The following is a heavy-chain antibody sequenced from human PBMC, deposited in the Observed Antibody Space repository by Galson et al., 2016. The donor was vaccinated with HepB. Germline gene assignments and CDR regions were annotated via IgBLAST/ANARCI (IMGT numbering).Heavy chain of an antibody. V-gene: IGHV4-39*01. J-gene: IGHJ6*02. CDR1: GGSIVGSAFY. Sequence: ETLSLTCTVSGGSIVGSAFYWVWIRQPPEKGLELVGSISYTGNTYYNPSLQSRLTISVDTSQNQFSLKLTSVTAADTAVYYCARRENCSHYYGMDVWGQGTTVTVSS. CDR3: ARRENCSHYYGMDV. CDR2: ISYTGNT. D-gene: IGHD2-21*02.